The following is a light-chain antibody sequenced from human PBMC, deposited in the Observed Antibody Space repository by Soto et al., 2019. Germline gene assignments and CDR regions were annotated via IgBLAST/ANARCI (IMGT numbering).Light chain of an antibody. Sequence: AIQLTQSPSSLSASVGDRVTITCRASQGISSALAWYQQKPGKAPKLLIYDASSLESGVPSRFSGSGSGTDFTLTISSLQPEDLANYYCQQFNSYPPTFGQGTRLEIK. CDR1: QGISSA. CDR2: DAS. J-gene: IGKJ5*01. CDR3: QQFNSYPPT. V-gene: IGKV1-13*02.